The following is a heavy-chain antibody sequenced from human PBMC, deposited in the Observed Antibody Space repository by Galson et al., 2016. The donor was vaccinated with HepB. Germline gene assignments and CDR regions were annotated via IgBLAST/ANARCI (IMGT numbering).Heavy chain of an antibody. J-gene: IGHJ6*04. Sequence: SCKASGYTFTGYYMHWVRQAPGQGLEWMGWINPTSGGTNYAQKFQGRVTMTRDTSISTAYMELSRLRSDDTAVYYCARVRAARLYYYYGMDVWGKGTTVTVSS. CDR3: ARVRAARLYYYYGMDV. V-gene: IGHV1-2*02. CDR2: INPTSGGT. CDR1: GYTFTGYY. D-gene: IGHD6-6*01.